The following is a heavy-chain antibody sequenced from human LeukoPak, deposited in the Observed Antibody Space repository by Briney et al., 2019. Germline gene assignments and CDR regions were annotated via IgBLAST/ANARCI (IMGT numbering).Heavy chain of an antibody. Sequence: SSETLSLTCTISGGSISSSDYYWGWIRQPPGKGLEWIGSMYYSGSTNYNPSLKSRVTISIDTSKNQFSLKLSSVTAADTAVYYCARYLDYGGNSRVFQHWGQGTLVTVSS. J-gene: IGHJ1*01. CDR2: MYYSGST. V-gene: IGHV4-39*07. D-gene: IGHD4-23*01. CDR3: ARYLDYGGNSRVFQH. CDR1: GGSISSSDYY.